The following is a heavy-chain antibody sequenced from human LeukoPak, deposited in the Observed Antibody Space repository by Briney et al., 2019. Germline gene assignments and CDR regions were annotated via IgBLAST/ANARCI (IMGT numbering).Heavy chain of an antibody. J-gene: IGHJ3*02. CDR3: AGIDIVVVPAAWGAFDI. D-gene: IGHD2-2*01. CDR2: ISPYNGNT. V-gene: IGHV1-18*01. Sequence: ASVKVSCKASGYTFTSYDINWVRQAPGQGLGWMGWISPYNGNTNYAQQLQGRVTMTTDTSTSTAYMELRSLRSDDTAVYYCAGIDIVVVPAAWGAFDIWGQGTMVTVSS. CDR1: GYTFTSYD.